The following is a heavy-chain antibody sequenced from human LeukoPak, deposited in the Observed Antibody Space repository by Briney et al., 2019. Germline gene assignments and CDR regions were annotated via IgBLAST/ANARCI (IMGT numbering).Heavy chain of an antibody. CDR2: IKGDGIST. V-gene: IGHV3-74*01. CDR3: ARDDGELSAFDI. CDR1: GFDFSSNW. D-gene: IGHD1-26*01. Sequence: GGSLRLSCAASGFDFSSNWMHWVRHAPGQGLVWASRIKGDGISTNYADSVKGRFTISRDIAKNTLYLQMNSLRAEDTAVYYCARDDGELSAFDIWGQGTMVTVSS. J-gene: IGHJ3*02.